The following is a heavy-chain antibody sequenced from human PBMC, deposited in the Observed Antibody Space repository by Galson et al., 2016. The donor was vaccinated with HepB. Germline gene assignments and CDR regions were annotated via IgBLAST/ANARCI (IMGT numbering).Heavy chain of an antibody. V-gene: IGHV4-4*02. CDR3: PRESGAFVPFGF. J-gene: IGHJ4*02. D-gene: IGHD3-10*01. CDR1: SGYITNSNY. CDR2: VSNKGKT. Sequence: SETLSLTCGVSSGYITNSNYWSWVRQPPGKGLEWIGEVSNKGKTNFNPSLASRLSMSFDISTNEASLRLNFMTAEDTATYFCPRESGAFVPFGFWGQGAPVVVSS.